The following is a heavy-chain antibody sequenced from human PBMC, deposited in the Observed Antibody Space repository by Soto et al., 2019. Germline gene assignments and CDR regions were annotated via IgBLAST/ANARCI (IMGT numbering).Heavy chain of an antibody. CDR2: ISVDNGDT. CDR1: GDTFRSHG. Sequence: QVELVQSGAEVKKPGASVKVSCKASGDTFRSHGISWVRQAPGQGLEWMGWISVDNGDTNYAQKLQGRVTVTTDTCTSTAYMELRSLRSEDTAVYYCARMVRGSNIDYYHYMDVWGKGTPVTVSS. J-gene: IGHJ6*03. CDR3: ARMVRGSNIDYYHYMDV. D-gene: IGHD3-10*01. V-gene: IGHV1-18*01.